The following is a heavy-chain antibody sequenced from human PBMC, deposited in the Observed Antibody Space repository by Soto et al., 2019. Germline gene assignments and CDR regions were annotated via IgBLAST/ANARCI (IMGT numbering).Heavy chain of an antibody. CDR3: ARPVRWLDGTSGFGC. J-gene: IGHJ4*02. D-gene: IGHD5-12*01. CDR2: IKRDGSEK. CDR1: GFSLSSYW. Sequence: EVQLVESGGGLVQPGGSLGLSCVVSGFSLSSYWMSWVRQVPGKGLEWVASIKRDGSEKKYVHSVKGRLTISRDTGKNSLYLQMSRLSAEDTGIYLCARPVRWLDGTSGFGCLGQGTLVTLCS. V-gene: IGHV3-7*01.